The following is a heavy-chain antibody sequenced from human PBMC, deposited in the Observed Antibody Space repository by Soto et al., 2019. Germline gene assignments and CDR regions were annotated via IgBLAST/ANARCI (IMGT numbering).Heavy chain of an antibody. CDR2: IYYRGNT. Sequence: PSETLPLTWTVSGGSMSPYYCTWIRQAPGKGLEWIANIYYRGNTNYNPSLESRVTISIDTSKNQFSLTLNSMTAADTAVYYFARHSKKTGDFDYYYGMDIWGQGTTVTVSS. D-gene: IGHD7-27*01. CDR1: GGSMSPYY. CDR3: ARHSKKTGDFDYYYGMDI. V-gene: IGHV4-59*08. J-gene: IGHJ6*02.